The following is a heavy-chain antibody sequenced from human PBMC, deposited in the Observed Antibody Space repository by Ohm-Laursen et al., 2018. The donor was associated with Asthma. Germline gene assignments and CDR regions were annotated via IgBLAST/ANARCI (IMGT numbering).Heavy chain of an antibody. D-gene: IGHD1-26*01. J-gene: IGHJ1*01. CDR3: ARIGPEWELPGREYSLHH. V-gene: IGHV3-21*01. Sequence: SLRLSCTASGYTFSRYSIHWVRQVPGKGLEWVASISTSSILIYYADSERGRFTTSRDNAKNSVYLQMNSLRAEDTALYYCARIGPEWELPGREYSLHHWGQGTQVTVSS. CDR1: GYTFSRYS. CDR2: ISTSSILI.